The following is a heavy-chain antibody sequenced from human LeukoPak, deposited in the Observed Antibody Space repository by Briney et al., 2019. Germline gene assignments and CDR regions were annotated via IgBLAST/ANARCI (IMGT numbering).Heavy chain of an antibody. Sequence: GGSLRLSCAGSGFTFSSYWMTWVRQAPGKGLEWVANIKQDGSEKYYVDSVKGRFTISRDNAKNTLYLQMNSLKTEDTAVYYCSTDQGYGSGSYYWFDPWGQGTLVTVSS. D-gene: IGHD3-10*01. CDR2: IKQDGSEK. J-gene: IGHJ5*02. V-gene: IGHV3-7*03. CDR3: STDQGYGSGSYYWFDP. CDR1: GFTFSSYW.